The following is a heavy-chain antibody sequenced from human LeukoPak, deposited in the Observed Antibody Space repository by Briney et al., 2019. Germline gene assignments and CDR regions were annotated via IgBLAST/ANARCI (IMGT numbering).Heavy chain of an antibody. CDR1: GFTFSSYG. Sequence: QPGGSLRLSCAASGFTFSSYGMHWVRQAPGKGLEWVAVISYDGSNKYYGDSVKGRFTISRDNSKNTLYLEMNSLRAEDTAVYYCANNDYTDAFDIWGQGTMVTVSS. V-gene: IGHV3-30*18. CDR2: ISYDGSNK. D-gene: IGHD4-11*01. J-gene: IGHJ3*02. CDR3: ANNDYTDAFDI.